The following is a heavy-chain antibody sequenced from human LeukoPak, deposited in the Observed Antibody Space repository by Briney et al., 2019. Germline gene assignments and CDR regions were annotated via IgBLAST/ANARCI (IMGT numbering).Heavy chain of an antibody. CDR2: INHSGST. Sequence: GSLRLSCAASGFTFSAYAMHWVRQAPGKGLEWIGEINHSGSTNYNPSLKSRVTISVDTSKNQFSLKLSSVTAADTAVYYCAITGYSSSGGWFDPWGQGTLVTVSS. CDR1: GFTFSAYA. J-gene: IGHJ5*02. D-gene: IGHD6-13*01. CDR3: AITGYSSSGGWFDP. V-gene: IGHV4-34*08.